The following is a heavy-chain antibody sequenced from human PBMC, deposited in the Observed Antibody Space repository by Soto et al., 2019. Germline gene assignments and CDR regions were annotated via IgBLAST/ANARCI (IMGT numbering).Heavy chain of an antibody. CDR2: ITPFNGNT. J-gene: IGHJ4*02. Sequence: QIQLVQSGPESKKPGASVKVSCQTSGYNFISYGLSWVRQAPGQGLEWMGWITPFNGNTNYPQRFRGKITMTTDTATNTGYLEVRNLKSDDTAVYYCVRDYSSFRDIWGQGTLVTVSS. V-gene: IGHV1-18*04. CDR1: GYNFISYG. D-gene: IGHD4-4*01. CDR3: VRDYSSFRDI.